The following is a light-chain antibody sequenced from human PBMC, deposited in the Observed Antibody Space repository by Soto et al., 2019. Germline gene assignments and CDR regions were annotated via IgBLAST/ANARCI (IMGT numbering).Light chain of an antibody. CDR3: QQFNFYPWT. Sequence: DIQMTQSPSTLSASVGYRITITCRSSQTISTWLAWYQQKPGKAPKLLIYDASSLQSGVPSRFSGGGSGTEFTLTISSLQHDDFATYYCQQFNFYPWTFGQGTKVDIK. CDR1: QTISTW. J-gene: IGKJ1*01. CDR2: DAS. V-gene: IGKV1-5*01.